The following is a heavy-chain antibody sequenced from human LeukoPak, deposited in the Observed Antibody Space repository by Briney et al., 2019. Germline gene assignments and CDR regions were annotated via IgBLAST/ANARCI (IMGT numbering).Heavy chain of an antibody. D-gene: IGHD5-18*01. CDR3: ARERRGYSYGSQSYYYYMDV. CDR1: GFTFSSYW. J-gene: IGHJ6*03. V-gene: IGHV3-7*01. CDR2: INQDGSEK. Sequence: GGSLRLSCSASGFTFSSYWMSWVRQAPGKGLEWVANINQDGSEKYYVDSVKGRFTISRDNAKNSLYLQINSLRAEDTAVYYCARERRGYSYGSQSYYYYMDVWGKGTTVTVSS.